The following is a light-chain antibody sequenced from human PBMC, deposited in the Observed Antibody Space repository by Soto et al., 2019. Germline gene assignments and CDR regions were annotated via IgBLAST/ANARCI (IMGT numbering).Light chain of an antibody. CDR1: QSVSSSY. CDR2: AAS. V-gene: IGKV3-20*01. Sequence: IVLTQSPGTLSLSPWERATLSCRASQSVSSSYLAWYQQKPGQAPRLLIFAASSRATGIPDRFSGSGSGTDFTLTINGLEPDDFAMYYCQQYRSSPRTFGQGTKVDIK. J-gene: IGKJ1*01. CDR3: QQYRSSPRT.